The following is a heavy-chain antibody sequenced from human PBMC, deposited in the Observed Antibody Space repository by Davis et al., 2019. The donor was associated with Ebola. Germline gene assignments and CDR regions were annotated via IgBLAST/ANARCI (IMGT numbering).Heavy chain of an antibody. V-gene: IGHV3-23*01. CDR3: TDYYYYGMDV. CDR2: ISGSGSST. Sequence: GESLKISCAASGFTFSSYVMTWVRQAPGKGLNWVSTISGSGSSTYYADSVKGRFTISRDNAKNSLYLQMNSLRAEDTAVYYCTDYYYYGMDVWGQGTTVTVSS. CDR1: GFTFSSYV. J-gene: IGHJ6*02.